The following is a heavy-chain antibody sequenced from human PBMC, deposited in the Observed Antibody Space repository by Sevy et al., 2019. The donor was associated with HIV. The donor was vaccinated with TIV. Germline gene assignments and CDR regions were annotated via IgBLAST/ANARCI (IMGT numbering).Heavy chain of an antibody. D-gene: IGHD2-15*01. CDR2: ISGSGGST. V-gene: IGHV3-23*01. CDR3: ATHPPEDIVVVVAAPIDY. CDR1: GFTFSSYA. Sequence: GGSLRLSCEASGFTFSSYAMSWVRQAPGKGLEWVSAISGSGGSTYYADSVKGRFTISRDNSKNTLYLQMNSLRAEDTAVYYCATHPPEDIVVVVAAPIDYWGQGTLVTVSS. J-gene: IGHJ4*02.